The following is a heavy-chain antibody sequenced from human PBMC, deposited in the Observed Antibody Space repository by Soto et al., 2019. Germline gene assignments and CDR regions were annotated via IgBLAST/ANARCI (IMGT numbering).Heavy chain of an antibody. Sequence: QVQLVQSGAEVKKPWASVKVSCKASGYTFTSYDINWVRQATGHGLEWMGCMNPNSGKTGYAQKFQGRVTITRNASICTAYMELSNLKAEAAAVYSCGRDHSSGWYGPYYYYGMDVWGQGTTVTVSS. CDR1: GYTFTSYD. D-gene: IGHD6-19*01. CDR3: GRDHSSGWYGPYYYYGMDV. J-gene: IGHJ6*02. V-gene: IGHV1-8*01. CDR2: MNPNSGKT.